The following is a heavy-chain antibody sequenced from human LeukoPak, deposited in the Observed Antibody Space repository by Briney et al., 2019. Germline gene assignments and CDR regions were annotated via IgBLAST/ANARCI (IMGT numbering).Heavy chain of an antibody. CDR1: GYTFTSYD. CDR3: ARGRRITMIVVVNYAYEIDY. V-gene: IGHV1-8*01. Sequence: ASVKVSCKASGYTFTSYDINWVRQATGQGLEWIGWMNPNSGNTGYAQKFQGRVTMTRNTSISTAYMELSSLRSEDTAVYYCARGRRITMIVVVNYAYEIDYWGQGTLVTVSS. D-gene: IGHD3-22*01. CDR2: MNPNSGNT. J-gene: IGHJ4*02.